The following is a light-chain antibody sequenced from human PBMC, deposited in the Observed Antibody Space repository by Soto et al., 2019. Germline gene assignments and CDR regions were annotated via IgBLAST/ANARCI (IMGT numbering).Light chain of an antibody. Sequence: EMVMTQSPATLSVSPGERATLSCRASQSVSSYLAWYQQKPGQAPRLLIYDASNRATGIPARFSGSGSGTDFTLTISSLEPEDFAVYYCQQRSYRELTFGGGTKVEIK. V-gene: IGKV3-11*01. CDR1: QSVSSY. J-gene: IGKJ4*01. CDR3: QQRSYRELT. CDR2: DAS.